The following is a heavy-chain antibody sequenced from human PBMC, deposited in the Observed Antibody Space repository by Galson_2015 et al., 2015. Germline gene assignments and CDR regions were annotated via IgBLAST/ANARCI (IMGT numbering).Heavy chain of an antibody. V-gene: IGHV3-21*01. D-gene: IGHD3-3*01. J-gene: IGHJ4*02. CDR1: EFTFSSYY. Sequence: SLILSCAASEFTFSSYYMSWVRQAPGKGLEWVSSISSTTTYIYYADSVKRRFTISRDNAKNSLYLQMNSLGAEDTAVYYCARQILDYDFWSGYYPTNFDYWGQGTLVTVSS. CDR3: ARQILDYDFWSGYYPTNFDY. CDR2: ISSTTTYI.